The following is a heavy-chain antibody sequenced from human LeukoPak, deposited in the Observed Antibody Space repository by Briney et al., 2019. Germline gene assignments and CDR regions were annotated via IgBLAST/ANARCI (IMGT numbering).Heavy chain of an antibody. Sequence: SETLSLTCAVYGGSFSGYYWSWIRQPPGKGLEWIGEINHSGSTNYNPSLKSRVTISVDTSKNQFSLKLSSVTAADTAVYYCARGDAFDIWGQGTMVTVSS. V-gene: IGHV4-34*01. CDR1: GGSFSGYY. J-gene: IGHJ3*02. CDR2: INHSGST. CDR3: ARGDAFDI.